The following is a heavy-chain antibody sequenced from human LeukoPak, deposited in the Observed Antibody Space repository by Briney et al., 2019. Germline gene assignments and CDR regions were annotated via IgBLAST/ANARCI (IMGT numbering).Heavy chain of an antibody. CDR3: AKDGSSGYYRNWFDP. D-gene: IGHD3-22*01. CDR1: GFTFSSYG. J-gene: IGHJ5*02. Sequence: GGSLRLSCAASGFTFSSYGMHWVRQAPGKGLEWVAFIRYDGSNKYYADSVKGRFTISRDNSKNTLYLQMNSLRAEDTAVYYCAKDGSSGYYRNWFDPWGQGTLVTVSS. V-gene: IGHV3-30*02. CDR2: IRYDGSNK.